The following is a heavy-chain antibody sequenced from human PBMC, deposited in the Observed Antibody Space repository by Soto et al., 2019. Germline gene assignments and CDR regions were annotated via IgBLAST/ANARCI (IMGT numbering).Heavy chain of an antibody. Sequence: PGGSLRLSCAASGFTFDDYAMHWVRQAPGKGLEWVSGISWNSGSIGYADSVKGRFTISRDNAKNSLYLQMNSLRAEDTALYYCAKVGYSYGYYYYMDVWGKGTTVTVSS. J-gene: IGHJ6*03. V-gene: IGHV3-9*01. D-gene: IGHD5-18*01. CDR1: GFTFDDYA. CDR3: AKVGYSYGYYYYMDV. CDR2: ISWNSGSI.